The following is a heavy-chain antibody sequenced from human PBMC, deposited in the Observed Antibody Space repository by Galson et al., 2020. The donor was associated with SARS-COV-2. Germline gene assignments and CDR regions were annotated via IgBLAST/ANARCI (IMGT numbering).Heavy chain of an antibody. CDR2: VYTSGGT. CDR3: AREGGWDYYFDY. J-gene: IGHJ4*02. D-gene: IGHD1-26*01. V-gene: IGHV4-4*07. Sequence: ETSETLSLTCTVSGGSLSNSYWTWIRQSAGKGLEWIGRVYTSGGTNYNPSLKSRVIMSVDTSKNQFSLKLSSVTAADTAVYYCAREGGWDYYFDYWRQGTLVTVSS. CDR1: GGSLSNSY.